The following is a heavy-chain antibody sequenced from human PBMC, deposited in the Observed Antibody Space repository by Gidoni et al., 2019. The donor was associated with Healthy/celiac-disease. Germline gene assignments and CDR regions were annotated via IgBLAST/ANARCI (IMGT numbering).Heavy chain of an antibody. CDR1: GFTSSSYE. V-gene: IGHV3-48*03. CDR2: ISSSVSTI. D-gene: IGHD3-10*01. CDR3: ARGAGTPSTTQFDY. Sequence: EVQLVESGGGLVQPGGSLRLSCAASGFTSSSYEMNWVRQAQGKGLEWVSYISSSVSTIYYPDSVKGRFTISRDNAKNSLYLQMNRLRAEDTAVYYCARGAGTPSTTQFDYWGQGTLVTVSS. J-gene: IGHJ4*02.